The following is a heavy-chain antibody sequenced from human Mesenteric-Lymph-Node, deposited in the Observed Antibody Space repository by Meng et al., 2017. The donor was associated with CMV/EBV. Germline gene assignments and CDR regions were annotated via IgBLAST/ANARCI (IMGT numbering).Heavy chain of an antibody. Sequence: GESLKISCAASGFTFSSYSMNWVRQAPGKGLEWVSYISSSSSTIYYADSVKGRFTISRDNAKNSLYLQMNSLRAEDTAVYYCARAVVVPTAILSYYYYGMDVWGQGTTVTVSS. CDR1: GFTFSSYS. D-gene: IGHD2-2*02. CDR2: ISSSSSTI. J-gene: IGHJ6*02. V-gene: IGHV3-48*04. CDR3: ARAVVVPTAILSYYYYGMDV.